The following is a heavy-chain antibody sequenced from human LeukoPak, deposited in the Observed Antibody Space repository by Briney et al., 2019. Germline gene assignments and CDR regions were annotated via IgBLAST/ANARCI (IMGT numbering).Heavy chain of an antibody. D-gene: IGHD4-17*01. CDR2: IYHSGST. CDR3: ARGLTVTQPFDY. V-gene: IGHV4-34*01. Sequence: SETLSLTCAVYGGSFTSYYWSWIRQAPGKGLEWIGEIYHSGSTYYNPSLKSRVTISVDTSKNQFSLKLSSVTAADTAVYYCARGLTVTQPFDYWGQGTLVTVSS. CDR1: GGSFTSYY. J-gene: IGHJ4*02.